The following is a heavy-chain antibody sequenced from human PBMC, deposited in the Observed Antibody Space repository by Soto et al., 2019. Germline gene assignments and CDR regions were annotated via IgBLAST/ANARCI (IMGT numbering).Heavy chain of an antibody. D-gene: IGHD2-2*01. CDR2: IYYSGSA. CDR3: ATYYAPGAPHYFDY. CDR1: GGSINSGDYY. V-gene: IGHV4-30-4*01. J-gene: IGHJ4*02. Sequence: PSETLSLTCTVSGGSINSGDYYWSWVRQPPGKGLEWIGYIYYSGSAYYNPSLKSRVTISVDTSKNQFSLKLRSVTAADTAVYYCATYYAPGAPHYFDYWGRGTLVTVSS.